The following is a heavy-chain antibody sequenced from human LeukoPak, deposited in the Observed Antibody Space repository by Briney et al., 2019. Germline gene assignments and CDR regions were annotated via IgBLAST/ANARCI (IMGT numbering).Heavy chain of an antibody. D-gene: IGHD1-26*01. J-gene: IGHJ4*02. V-gene: IGHV3-7*01. CDR1: GFTFSSYW. Sequence: GGSLRLSCAASGFTFSSYWMSWVRQAPGKGLEWVANIKQDGGEKHYVDSVKGRFTISRDNAKNSLYLQMNSLRAEDTAVYYCERDPGGARIDYWGQGTLVTVSS. CDR3: ERDPGGARIDY. CDR2: IKQDGGEK.